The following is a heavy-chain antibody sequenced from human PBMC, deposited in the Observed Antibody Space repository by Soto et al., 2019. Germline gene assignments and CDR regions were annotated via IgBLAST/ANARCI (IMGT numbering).Heavy chain of an antibody. Sequence: LSCAASGFTFSSYSMNWVRQAPGKGLEWVSSISSSSSYIYYADSVKGRFTISRDNAKNSLYLQMNSLRAEDTAVYYCAREDLNYDFWSGMIYYYYGMDVWGQGTTVTVSS. CDR1: GFTFSSYS. CDR3: AREDLNYDFWSGMIYYYYGMDV. V-gene: IGHV3-21*01. J-gene: IGHJ6*02. CDR2: ISSSSSYI. D-gene: IGHD3-3*01.